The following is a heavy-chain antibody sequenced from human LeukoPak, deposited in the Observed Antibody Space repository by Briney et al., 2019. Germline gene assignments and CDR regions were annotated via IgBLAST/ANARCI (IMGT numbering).Heavy chain of an antibody. CDR1: GGSISSYY. CDR2: IYYSGST. V-gene: IGHV4-59*01. D-gene: IGHD2-15*01. Sequence: SETLSLTCSVSGGSISSYYWSWLRQPPGKGVEGVGYIYYSGSTNYNPSLKSRVTISVDTSKNQFSLQLSSVTAADTAVYYCARWDCSGGSCQTGFDYWGQGTLVTVSS. J-gene: IGHJ4*02. CDR3: ARWDCSGGSCQTGFDY.